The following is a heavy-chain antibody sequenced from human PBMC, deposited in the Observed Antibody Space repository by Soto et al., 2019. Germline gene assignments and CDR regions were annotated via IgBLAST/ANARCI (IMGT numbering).Heavy chain of an antibody. CDR1: GYNLTCYG. CDR3: ARVAYSYDSRDYYPNAMDV. Sequence: VQLVQSGAEEKKPGASVKLSCKAFGYNLTCYGMHWGRQAPGQRTVGMGWINGVNGNTKYSQKFQGRVTITRDTSASTADMQLSSLRSEDTAVYYCARVAYSYDSRDYYPNAMDVWGQGTTVTVSS. J-gene: IGHJ6*02. D-gene: IGHD3-22*01. V-gene: IGHV1-3*05. CDR2: INGVNGNT.